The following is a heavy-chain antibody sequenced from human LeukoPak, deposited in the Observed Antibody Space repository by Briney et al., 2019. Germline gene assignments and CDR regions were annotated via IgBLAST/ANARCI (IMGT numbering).Heavy chain of an antibody. Sequence: PSETLSLTCTVSGGSINSNYWSWIRQPPGKGLEWIGYIYFSGSTDYNPSLKSRVTVSVDTSKNQFSLKVSSVTAADTAVYYCARANVVTAIDYWGQGTLVTVSS. CDR1: GGSINSNY. V-gene: IGHV4-59*01. D-gene: IGHD2-21*02. CDR3: ARANVVTAIDY. CDR2: IYFSGST. J-gene: IGHJ4*02.